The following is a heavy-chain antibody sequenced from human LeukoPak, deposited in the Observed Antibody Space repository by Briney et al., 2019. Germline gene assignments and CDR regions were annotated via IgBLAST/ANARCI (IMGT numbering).Heavy chain of an antibody. J-gene: IGHJ4*02. CDR3: AKEVVPAAFGLEDGYFDY. Sequence: HPGGSLRLSCAASGFTFSSYAMTWVRQAPGKGLEWVSAISGSGGSTYYADSVKGRFTISRDNSKNTLYLQMNSLRAEDTALYYCAKEVVPAAFGLEDGYFDYWGQGTLVTVSS. CDR2: ISGSGGST. V-gene: IGHV3-23*01. CDR1: GFTFSSYA. D-gene: IGHD2-2*01.